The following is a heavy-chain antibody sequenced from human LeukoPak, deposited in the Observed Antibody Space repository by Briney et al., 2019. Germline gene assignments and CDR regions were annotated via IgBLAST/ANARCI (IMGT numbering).Heavy chain of an antibody. CDR3: ARGVDFEF. CDR2: ISSSGSET. V-gene: IGHV3-11*03. D-gene: IGHD2-15*01. Sequence: PGGSLRLSCAVSGLTFSDWYMSWIRQTPGKGLEWVSYISSSGSETNYADSVKGRFTISRDNGKNSLYLQMNSLRAEDTAVYYCARGVDFEFWGQGTLVTVSS. CDR1: GLTFSDWY. J-gene: IGHJ4*02.